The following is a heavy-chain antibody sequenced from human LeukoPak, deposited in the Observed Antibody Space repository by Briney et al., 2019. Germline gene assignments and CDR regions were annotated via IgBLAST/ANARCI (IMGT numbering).Heavy chain of an antibody. V-gene: IGHV1-2*02. D-gene: IGHD6-13*01. J-gene: IGHJ4*02. CDR2: INPNSGGT. CDR1: GYTFTGYY. Sequence: ASVKVSCKASGYTFTGYYMHWVRQAPGQGLEWMGWINPNSGGTNYAQKFQGRVTMTRDTSISTAYVELSRLRSDDTAVYYCASNIAAAGRAFDYWGQGTLVTVSS. CDR3: ASNIAAAGRAFDY.